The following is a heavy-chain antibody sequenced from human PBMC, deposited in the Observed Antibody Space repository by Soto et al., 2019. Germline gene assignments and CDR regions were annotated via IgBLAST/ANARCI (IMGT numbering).Heavy chain of an antibody. J-gene: IGHJ4*02. V-gene: IGHV3-23*01. CDR1: GFAFSSFA. CDR3: AQDKGVRGATYLRY. Sequence: EVQLLESGGGLVQPGGSLRLSCAASGFAFSSFALNWVRQAPGKGLDWVSVISDSGATTYYSDSVKGRFTISRDNSKNMLYLEMNSLRANDTAIYCCAQDKGVRGATYLRYWGPGTLVTVSS. D-gene: IGHD3-10*01. CDR2: ISDSGATT.